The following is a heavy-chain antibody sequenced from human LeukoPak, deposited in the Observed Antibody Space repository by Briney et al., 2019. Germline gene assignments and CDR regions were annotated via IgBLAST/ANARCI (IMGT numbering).Heavy chain of an antibody. CDR1: GGSISSGGYY. CDR3: ARDKLVYYDSSPGAFDI. Sequence: SETLSLTCTVSGGSISSGGYYWSWIRQHPGKGLEWIGYIYYSGSTYYNPSLKSRVTISVDTSKNQFSLKPSSVTAADTAVYYCARDKLVYYDSSPGAFDIWGQGTMVTVSS. D-gene: IGHD3-22*01. V-gene: IGHV4-31*03. CDR2: IYYSGST. J-gene: IGHJ3*02.